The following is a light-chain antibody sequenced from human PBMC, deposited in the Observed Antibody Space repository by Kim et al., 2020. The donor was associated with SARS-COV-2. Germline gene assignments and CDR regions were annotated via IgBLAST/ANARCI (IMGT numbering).Light chain of an antibody. Sequence: GSAGQAARITCSADKLGDKYAFCYKKKPGKSPVLVIYQDIKRPSGIPERFSGVTSGNTATLTISGTQAMNEADYNCLACDSRTLVFGGGTKL. J-gene: IGLJ2*01. V-gene: IGLV3-1*01. CDR3: LACDSRTLV. CDR1: KLGDKY. CDR2: QDI.